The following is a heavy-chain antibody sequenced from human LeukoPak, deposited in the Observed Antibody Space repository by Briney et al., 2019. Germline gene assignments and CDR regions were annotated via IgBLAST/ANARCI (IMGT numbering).Heavy chain of an antibody. CDR3: ARRYDSSGYYFDY. D-gene: IGHD3-22*01. J-gene: IGHJ4*02. Sequence: GGSLRLSCAASGFTFSSYGMHWVRQAPGRGLEWVAFIRYDGSNKYYADSVKGRFTISRDNSKNTLYLQMNSLRAEDTAVYYCARRYDSSGYYFDYWGQGTLVTVSS. V-gene: IGHV3-30*02. CDR2: IRYDGSNK. CDR1: GFTFSSYG.